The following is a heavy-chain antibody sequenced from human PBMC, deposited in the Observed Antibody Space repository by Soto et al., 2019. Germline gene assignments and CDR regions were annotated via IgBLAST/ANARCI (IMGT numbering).Heavy chain of an antibody. CDR1: RGSISSGGYS. D-gene: IGHD3-16*02. J-gene: IGHJ6*02. CDR3: ARVNYDYVLGCYRPFGMDV. Sequence: QLQLQESGSGLVKPSQTLSLTCAVSRGSISSGGYSWSWIRQPPGKGLEWIGYIYHSGSTYYNPSFKSRVTISVDKSKNQSSLKLSSVTAADTAVYYCARVNYDYVLGCYRPFGMDVWGQGTTVTVSS. CDR2: IYHSGST. V-gene: IGHV4-30-2*01.